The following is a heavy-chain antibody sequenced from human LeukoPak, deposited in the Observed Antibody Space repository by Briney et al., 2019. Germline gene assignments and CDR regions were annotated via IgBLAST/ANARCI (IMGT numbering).Heavy chain of an antibody. Sequence: PSETLYLTCTVPGGSISSYYWSWIRQSPGKGLEWIGHIYYTGSTNYNPSLKSRVTMSVDRSKNQFSLKLSSVTATDTAVYYCATTLGAGATQWGQGTLVTVSS. CDR2: IYYTGST. CDR3: ATTLGAGATQ. J-gene: IGHJ4*02. V-gene: IGHV4-59*08. D-gene: IGHD1-26*01. CDR1: GGSISSYY.